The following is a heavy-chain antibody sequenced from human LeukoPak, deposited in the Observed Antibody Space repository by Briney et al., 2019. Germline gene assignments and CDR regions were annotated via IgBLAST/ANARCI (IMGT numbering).Heavy chain of an antibody. CDR3: AKDKSRFLEWLSFDY. CDR1: GFTFDDYA. V-gene: IGHV3-9*03. J-gene: IGHJ4*02. D-gene: IGHD3-3*01. CDR2: ISWNSGSI. Sequence: GRSLRLSCAASGFTFDDYAMHWVRQAPGKGLERVSGISWNSGSIGYADSVKGRFTISRDNAKNSLYLQMNSLRAEDMALYYCAKDKSRFLEWLSFDYWGQGTLVTVSS.